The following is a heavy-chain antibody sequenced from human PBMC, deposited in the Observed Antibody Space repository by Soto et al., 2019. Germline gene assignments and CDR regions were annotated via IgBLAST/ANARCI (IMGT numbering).Heavy chain of an antibody. D-gene: IGHD2-2*02. CDR3: ARDKLPAAINSYYDYGMDV. CDR1: GFTFSSYG. J-gene: IGHJ6*02. V-gene: IGHV3-30*03. CDR2: ISYDGSNK. Sequence: GGSLRLSCAASGFTFSSYGMHWVRQAPGKGLEWVAVISYDGSNKYYADSVKGRFTISRDNSKNTLYLQMNSLRAEDTAVYYCARDKLPAAINSYYDYGMDVWGQGITVTVS.